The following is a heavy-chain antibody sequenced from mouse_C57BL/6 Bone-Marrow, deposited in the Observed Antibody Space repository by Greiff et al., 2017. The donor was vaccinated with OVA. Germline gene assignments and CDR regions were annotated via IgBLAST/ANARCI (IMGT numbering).Heavy chain of an antibody. V-gene: IGHV1-7*01. Sequence: VQVVESGAELAKPGASVKLSCKASGYTFTSYWMHWVKQRPGQGLEWIGYINPSSGYTKYNQKFKDKATLTADKSSSTAYMQLSSLTYEDSAVYYCALGDYWYFDVWGTGTTVTVSA. CDR1: GYTFTSYW. CDR3: ALGDYWYFDV. CDR2: INPSSGYT. D-gene: IGHD4-1*01. J-gene: IGHJ1*03.